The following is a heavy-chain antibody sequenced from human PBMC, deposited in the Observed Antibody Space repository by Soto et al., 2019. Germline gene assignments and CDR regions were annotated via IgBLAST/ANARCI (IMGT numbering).Heavy chain of an antibody. CDR2: INSDGGST. D-gene: IGHD1-7*01. CDR3: AKTRLSSRSYFDY. CDR1: VFTFSTYW. J-gene: IGHJ4*02. Sequence: GGPLRLSCAASVFTFSTYWVQWVRQPPGKGLVWVSRINSDGGSTSYADSVKGRFTISRDNAKNTLYLQMNSLRAEDTAVYSCAKTRLSSRSYFDYSGQGTLVTVSS. V-gene: IGHV3-74*01.